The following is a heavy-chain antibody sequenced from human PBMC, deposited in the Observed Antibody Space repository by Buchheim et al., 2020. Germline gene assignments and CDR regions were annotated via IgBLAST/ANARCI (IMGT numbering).Heavy chain of an antibody. V-gene: IGHV3-23*01. CDR3: ANPYYDFWSGYYARDYYGMDV. J-gene: IGHJ6*02. CDR1: GFTFSSYA. CDR2: ISGSGGST. Sequence: EVQLLESGGGLVQPGGSLRLSCAASGFTFSSYAMSWVRQAPGKGLEWVSAISGSGGSTYYADSVKGRFTISRDNSKNTLYLQMNSLRAEDTAVYYCANPYYDFWSGYYARDYYGMDVWGQGT. D-gene: IGHD3-3*01.